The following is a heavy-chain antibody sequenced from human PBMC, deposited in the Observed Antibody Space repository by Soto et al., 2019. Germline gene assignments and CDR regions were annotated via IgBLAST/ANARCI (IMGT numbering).Heavy chain of an antibody. Sequence: GGSLRLSCAASGFTFSSFWMNWVRQAPGKGLEWVANIKQDGSEKNYVDSVKGRFTISRDNAKNSVYLQMNSLRAEDTAVYYCAPSPYCSGGGCYAVDGFDPWGQGTLVTVSS. CDR2: IKQDGSEK. CDR1: GFTFSSFW. D-gene: IGHD2-15*01. J-gene: IGHJ5*02. V-gene: IGHV3-7*01. CDR3: APSPYCSGGGCYAVDGFDP.